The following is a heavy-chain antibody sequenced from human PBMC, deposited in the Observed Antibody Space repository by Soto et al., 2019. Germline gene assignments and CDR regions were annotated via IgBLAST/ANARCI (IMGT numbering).Heavy chain of an antibody. D-gene: IGHD2-2*01. CDR2: ISGSGGST. Sequence: GGSLRLSCAASGFTFSSYAMSWVRQAPGKGLEWVSAISGSGGSTYYADSVKGRFTISRDNSKNTLYLQMNRLRAEATAVYYCAKFGRRPYQLLRHYYYYYMDVWGKGTTVTVSS. CDR1: GFTFSSYA. V-gene: IGHV3-23*01. J-gene: IGHJ6*03. CDR3: AKFGRRPYQLLRHYYYYYMDV.